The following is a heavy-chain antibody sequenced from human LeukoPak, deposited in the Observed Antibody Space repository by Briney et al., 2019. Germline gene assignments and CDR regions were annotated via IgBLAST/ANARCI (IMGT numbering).Heavy chain of an antibody. Sequence: GGSLRLSCAASGFTFTSFAMSWVRQAPGKGLEWVSAISGRGGTTDYADSVKGRFTISRDNSKNTLYLQMNSLRAEDTAVYYWANSASGTHPEYWGQGTLVTVSS. J-gene: IGHJ4*02. D-gene: IGHD1-1*01. CDR1: GFTFTSFA. CDR2: ISGRGGTT. CDR3: ANSASGTHPEY. V-gene: IGHV3-23*01.